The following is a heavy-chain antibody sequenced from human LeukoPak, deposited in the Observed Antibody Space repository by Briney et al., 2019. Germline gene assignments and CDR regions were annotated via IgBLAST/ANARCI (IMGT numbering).Heavy chain of an antibody. J-gene: IGHJ4*02. D-gene: IGHD5-18*01. CDR3: ATGYSYGYDY. CDR1: GLTFSDFW. Sequence: PWGSLRLSCAASGLTFSDFWMHWVRPPPGKGLVWVALVKGDGRTTIYADSVKGRLTISRDNAKNTLYLQMNSLRADDSGVYYCATGYSYGYDYWGQGVLVTVSS. V-gene: IGHV3-74*01. CDR2: VKGDGRTT.